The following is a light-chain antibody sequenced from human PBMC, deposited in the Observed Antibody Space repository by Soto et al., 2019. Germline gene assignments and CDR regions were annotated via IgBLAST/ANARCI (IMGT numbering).Light chain of an antibody. CDR1: SSDVGSYNY. J-gene: IGLJ1*01. Sequence: QSALTQPASVSGSPGQSINISCTGTSSDVGSYNYVSWYQQQSGKAPKLIIHEVSYRPSGVSNRFCGAKYGKKASLNISGLQAEDEADYYCDSYTSSRAYVFGSGTNATVL. V-gene: IGLV2-14*01. CDR2: EVS. CDR3: DSYTSSRAYV.